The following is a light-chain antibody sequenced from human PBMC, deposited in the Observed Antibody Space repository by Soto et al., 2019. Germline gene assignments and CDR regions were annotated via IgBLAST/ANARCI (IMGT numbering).Light chain of an antibody. J-gene: IGKJ4*01. CDR1: QSTNNY. Sequence: IVMTQSPASLSVSPGERTALSCRASQSTNNYLAWYQQKPGQAPMLLIDGASTRATGIPARFSGSGSATEFTLTISSLQSEDFAVYYCQQYNNWPLTCGRGAKVEIK. CDR3: QQYNNWPLT. V-gene: IGKV3-15*01. CDR2: GAS.